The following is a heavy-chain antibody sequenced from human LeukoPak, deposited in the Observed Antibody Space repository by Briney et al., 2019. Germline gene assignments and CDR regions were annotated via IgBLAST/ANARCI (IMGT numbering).Heavy chain of an antibody. CDR3: ARDGVLWFGELLISWFDP. J-gene: IGHJ5*02. CDR2: ISYDGSNK. Sequence: GGSLRLSCAASGFTFSSYAMHWVRQAPGKGLEWVAVISYDGSNKYYADSVKGRFTISRDNSKNTLYLQMNSLRAEDTAVYYCARDGVLWFGELLISWFDPWGQGTLVTVSS. V-gene: IGHV3-30-3*01. CDR1: GFTFSSYA. D-gene: IGHD3-10*01.